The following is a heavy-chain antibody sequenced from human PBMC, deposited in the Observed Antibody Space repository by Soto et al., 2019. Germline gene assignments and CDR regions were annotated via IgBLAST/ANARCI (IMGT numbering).Heavy chain of an antibody. Sequence: PSETLSLTCAVYGGSFSGYYWSWIRQPPGKGLEWIGEINHSGSTNYNPSLKSRVTISVDTSKNQFSLKLSSVTAADTAVYYCARGYDHVWGSYPHYYYGMDVWGQGTTVTVSS. CDR3: ARGYDHVWGSYPHYYYGMDV. CDR1: GGSFSGYY. J-gene: IGHJ6*02. D-gene: IGHD3-16*02. V-gene: IGHV4-34*01. CDR2: INHSGST.